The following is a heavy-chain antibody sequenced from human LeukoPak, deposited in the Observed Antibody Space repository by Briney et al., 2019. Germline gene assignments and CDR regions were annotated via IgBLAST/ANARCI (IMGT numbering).Heavy chain of an antibody. CDR1: GGSISSTGDY. CDR2: IYYSGST. Sequence: SETLSLTCTVSGGSISSTGDYWGWIRQPPGKGLEWIGSIYYSGSTYYNPSLKSRVTTSVDTSKNQFSLKLSSVTAADTAVYYCASHGITRTTSDYWGQGTLVTVST. V-gene: IGHV4-39*01. D-gene: IGHD1-7*01. J-gene: IGHJ4*02. CDR3: ASHGITRTTSDY.